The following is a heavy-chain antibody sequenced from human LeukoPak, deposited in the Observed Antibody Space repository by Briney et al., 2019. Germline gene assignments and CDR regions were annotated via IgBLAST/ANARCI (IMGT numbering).Heavy chain of an antibody. CDR2: INYSGNT. J-gene: IGHJ4*02. CDR3: ARGGVLSGLPPFDY. V-gene: IGHV4-59*12. D-gene: IGHD6-19*01. CDR1: GVTISNYY. Sequence: AKPSETLSLTCTVSGVTISNYYWSWIRQPPGKGLEWVANINYSGNTNYNPSLKSRVTISVDTSKNQFSLKLSPVTAAGTALYYCARGGVLSGLPPFDYWRQGSLVSVSS.